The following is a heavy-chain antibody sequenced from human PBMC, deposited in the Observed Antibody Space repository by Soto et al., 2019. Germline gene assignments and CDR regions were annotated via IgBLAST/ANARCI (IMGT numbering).Heavy chain of an antibody. V-gene: IGHV1-8*01. Sequence: QVQLVQSGAEVKKPGASVKVSCKASGYTFTSYDIYWVRQATGQGLEWMGWMNPNSANTGYAPKFXXTVTMTRNTSISTAYMELSRLRSEDTAVYYCAREAVRGMDVWGPGTTVTVSS. CDR1: GYTFTSYD. CDR2: MNPNSANT. CDR3: AREAVRGMDV. J-gene: IGHJ6*02.